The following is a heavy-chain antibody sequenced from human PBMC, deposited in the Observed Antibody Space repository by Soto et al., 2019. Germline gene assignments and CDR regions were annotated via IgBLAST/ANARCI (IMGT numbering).Heavy chain of an antibody. V-gene: IGHV4-4*09. Sequence: PSETLSLTCTVSGDSVRNQYWSWIRRPPGRGLEWIGYINRSGSTKYNPSLKSRLTISVDTSKNQFSLKLSSVTAADTAVYYCARTLDYGHMDVWGKGTTVTVS. CDR3: ARTLDYGHMDV. D-gene: IGHD3-16*01. CDR1: GDSVRNQY. CDR2: INRSGST. J-gene: IGHJ6*03.